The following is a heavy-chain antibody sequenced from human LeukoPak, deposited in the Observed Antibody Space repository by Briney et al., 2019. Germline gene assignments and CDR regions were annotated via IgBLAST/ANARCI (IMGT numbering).Heavy chain of an antibody. D-gene: IGHD3-10*01. V-gene: IGHV3-9*01. CDR3: AKDISELGELSPDV. Sequence: GGSLRLSCAASGFTFDDYAMHWVRHAPGKGLEWVSGISWNSGSIVYADSVKGRFTISRDNAKNSLYLQMNSLRAEDTALYYCAKDISELGELSPDVWGKGTTVTVSS. CDR1: GFTFDDYA. CDR2: ISWNSGSI. J-gene: IGHJ6*04.